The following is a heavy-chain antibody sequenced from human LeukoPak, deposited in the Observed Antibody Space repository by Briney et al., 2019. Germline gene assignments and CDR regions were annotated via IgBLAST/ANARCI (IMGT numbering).Heavy chain of an antibody. Sequence: SETLSLTCTVSGGSISSRSYCWSWIRQPAGTGLEWIGHVHISGSTNYNSSLKSRVTISVDTSKNQFSLKLSSVTAADTAVYYCARDQGHITMVRGVPPLDYWGQGTLVTVSS. CDR1: GGSISSRSYC. V-gene: IGHV4-61*09. CDR3: ARDQGHITMVRGVPPLDY. J-gene: IGHJ4*02. CDR2: VHISGST. D-gene: IGHD3-10*01.